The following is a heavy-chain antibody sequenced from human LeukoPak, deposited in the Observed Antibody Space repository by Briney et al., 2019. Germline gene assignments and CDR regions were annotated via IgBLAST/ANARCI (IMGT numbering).Heavy chain of an antibody. V-gene: IGHV3-30*04. CDR3: AKDGTGYSSGLLDY. D-gene: IGHD6-19*01. Sequence: GRSLRLSCAASGFTFSSYAMHWVRQAPGKGLEWVAVISYDGSNKYYADSVKGRFTISRDNSKNTLYLQMNSLRAEDTAVYYCAKDGTGYSSGLLDYWGQGTLVTVSS. J-gene: IGHJ4*02. CDR2: ISYDGSNK. CDR1: GFTFSSYA.